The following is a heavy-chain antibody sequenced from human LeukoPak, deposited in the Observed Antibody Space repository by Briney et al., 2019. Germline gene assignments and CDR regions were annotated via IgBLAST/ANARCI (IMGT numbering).Heavy chain of an antibody. J-gene: IGHJ6*02. CDR1: GDSFSSNSAA. D-gene: IGHD3-22*01. Sequence: SQTLSLTCAISGDSFSSNSAAWNWIRQSPSRGLEWLGRTYYRSKWYNDYAVSVKSRITINPDTSKNQFSLQLNSVTPEDTAVYYCARGLSSYDSSHYGMDVWGQGTTVTVSS. CDR2: TYYRSKWYN. V-gene: IGHV6-1*01. CDR3: ARGLSSYDSSHYGMDV.